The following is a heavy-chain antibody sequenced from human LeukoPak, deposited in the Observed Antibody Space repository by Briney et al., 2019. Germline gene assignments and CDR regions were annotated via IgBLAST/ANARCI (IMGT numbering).Heavy chain of an antibody. CDR2: SSSGGSTI. D-gene: IGHD5-24*01. CDR3: ARGEQDMAPMSIDY. CDR1: GFTVSSNF. Sequence: GGSLRLSCAASGFTVSSNFMNWVRQAPGKGLEWISYSSSGGSTIYYADSVRGRFTISRDNARKSLYLQMNSLRAEDTAVYYCARGEQDMAPMSIDYWGQGTLITVSS. J-gene: IGHJ4*02. V-gene: IGHV3-48*01.